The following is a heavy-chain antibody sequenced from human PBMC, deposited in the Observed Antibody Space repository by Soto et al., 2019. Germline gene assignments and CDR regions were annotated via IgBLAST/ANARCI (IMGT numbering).Heavy chain of an antibody. CDR2: LTNNGIST. D-gene: IGHD6-6*01. V-gene: IGHV3-64*07. J-gene: IGHJ4*02. Sequence: EVHLVQSGGDSVQPGGSLRLSCAASGFTFSDFAMHWVRQAPGKGLEYVSALTNNGISTYYADSVKGRFTISRDNSKNILYLLMGSLRAEDTAVYYCARVNSMSMAAAIDYWCQGTLITVSS. CDR1: GFTFSDFA. CDR3: ARVNSMSMAAAIDY.